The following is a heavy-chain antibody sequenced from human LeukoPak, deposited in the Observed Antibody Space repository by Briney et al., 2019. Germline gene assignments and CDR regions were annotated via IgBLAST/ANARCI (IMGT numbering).Heavy chain of an antibody. J-gene: IGHJ5*02. V-gene: IGHV4-34*01. D-gene: IGHD3-10*01. CDR3: ARVLSFGVRITMVRGVTNWFDP. CDR2: INHSGST. Sequence: PSETLSLTCAVYGGSFSGYYWSWIRQPPGKGLEWIGEINHSGSTNYNPSLKSRVTISVDTSKNPFSLKLSSVTAADTAVYYCARVLSFGVRITMVRGVTNWFDPWGQGTLVTVSS. CDR1: GGSFSGYY.